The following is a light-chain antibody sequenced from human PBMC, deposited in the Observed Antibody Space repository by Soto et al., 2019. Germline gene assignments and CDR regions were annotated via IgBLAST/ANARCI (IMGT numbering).Light chain of an antibody. V-gene: IGKV1-5*03. CDR3: QQYNSLWT. Sequence: DIQMTHSPSTLSASVGDRVTITCRASQSISSWLAWYQQKPGKAPKLLIYKAPSLESGVPSRFSGSGSGPEFTLTISSLQADYFATYYCQQYNSLWTFGEGIKVDI. CDR2: KAP. J-gene: IGKJ1*01. CDR1: QSISSW.